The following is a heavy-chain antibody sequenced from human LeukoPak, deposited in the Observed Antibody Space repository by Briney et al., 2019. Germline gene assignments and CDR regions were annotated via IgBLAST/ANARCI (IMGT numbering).Heavy chain of an antibody. D-gene: IGHD6-19*01. J-gene: IGHJ4*02. V-gene: IGHV3-33*06. CDR2: IWYDGSIQ. CDR1: GFTFSYYG. CDR3: AKAGSDWSHVDY. Sequence: GGSLRLSCAASGFTFSYYGMHWVRQAPGKGLAGVAIIWYDGSIQYYADSVKGRFTISRDNSKNTLYLQMNSLRAEDTAVYYCAKAGSDWSHVDYWGQGTLVTVSS.